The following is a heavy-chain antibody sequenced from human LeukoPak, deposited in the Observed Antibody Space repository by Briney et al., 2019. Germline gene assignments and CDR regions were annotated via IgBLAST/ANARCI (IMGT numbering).Heavy chain of an antibody. CDR2: IIPIFGSA. D-gene: IGHD3-22*01. J-gene: IGHJ4*02. CDR1: GGTFSSYA. V-gene: IGHV1-69*05. Sequence: SVKVSCKASGGTFSSYAISWVRQAPGQGLEWMGRIIPIFGSANYAQKFQGRVTITTDESTSTAYMELSSLRSEDTAVYYCAREYYDTSHYYFDYWGQGTLVTVSS. CDR3: AREYYDTSHYYFDY.